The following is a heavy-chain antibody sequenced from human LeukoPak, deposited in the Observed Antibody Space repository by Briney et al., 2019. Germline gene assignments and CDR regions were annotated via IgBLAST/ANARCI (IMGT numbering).Heavy chain of an antibody. D-gene: IGHD3-22*01. V-gene: IGHV3-48*04. CDR1: GFTFSSYS. CDR2: ISSSSSTI. CDR3: ARDKDSYYDSSGSNDY. J-gene: IGHJ4*02. Sequence: GGSLRLSCAASGFTFSSYSMNWVRQAPGKGLEWVSYISSSSSTIYYADSVKGRFTISRDNAKNSLYLQMNSLRAEDTAVYYCARDKDSYYDSSGSNDYWGQGTLVTVSS.